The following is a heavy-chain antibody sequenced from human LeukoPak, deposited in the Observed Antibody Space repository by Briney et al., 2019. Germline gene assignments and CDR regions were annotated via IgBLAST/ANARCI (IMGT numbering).Heavy chain of an antibody. CDR2: FFLKGST. D-gene: IGHD2-15*01. V-gene: IGHV4-38-2*02. CDR1: GYSITSAYY. J-gene: IGHJ4*02. Sequence: SETLSLTCTVSGYSITSAYYWGWIRQPPGKGLEWIGSFFLKGSTYYNPSLKSRVTISVDTSKNQFSLTLSSVTAADTAVYYCAKAPVTSCRGAFCYPFDSWGQGTLVTVSS. CDR3: AKAPVTSCRGAFCYPFDS.